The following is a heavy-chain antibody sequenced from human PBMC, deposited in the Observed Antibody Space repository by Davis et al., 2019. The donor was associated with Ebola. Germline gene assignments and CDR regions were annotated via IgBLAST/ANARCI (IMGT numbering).Heavy chain of an antibody. J-gene: IGHJ4*02. V-gene: IGHV1-18*01. Sequence: ASVKVSCKASGYTFTSYGISWVRQAPGQGLEWMGWISAYNGNTNYAQKLQGRVTMTRDTSTSTVYMELSSLRSEDTAVYYCARDLGAAAGTGGDYWGQGTLVTVSS. CDR1: GYTFTSYG. D-gene: IGHD6-13*01. CDR3: ARDLGAAAGTGGDY. CDR2: ISAYNGNT.